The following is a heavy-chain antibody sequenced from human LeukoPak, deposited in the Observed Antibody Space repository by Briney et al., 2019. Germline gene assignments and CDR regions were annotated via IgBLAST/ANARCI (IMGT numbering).Heavy chain of an antibody. Sequence: GGSLRLSCAASGFTFSNVWMSWVRQAPGKGLEWVGRIKSKTDGGTTDSAAPVKGRFTISRDDSKNTLNLQMNSLKTEDTAVYYCTPSIAVAGSLDYWGQGTLVTVSS. D-gene: IGHD6-19*01. CDR3: TPSIAVAGSLDY. CDR2: IKSKTDGGTT. V-gene: IGHV3-15*01. J-gene: IGHJ4*02. CDR1: GFTFSNVW.